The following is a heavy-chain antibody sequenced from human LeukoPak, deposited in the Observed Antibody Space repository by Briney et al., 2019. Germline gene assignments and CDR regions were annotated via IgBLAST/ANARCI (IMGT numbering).Heavy chain of an antibody. CDR2: ISSSSSYI. CDR1: GFTFSSYS. Sequence: PGGSLRLSCAASGFTFSSYSMNWVRQAPGKGLEWVSSISSSSSYIYYADSVKGRFTISRENAKNSLYLQMNSLRAEDTAVYYCAGVVVVPAAIPWGLDYWGQGTLVTVSS. V-gene: IGHV3-21*01. CDR3: AGVVVVPAAIPWGLDY. J-gene: IGHJ4*02. D-gene: IGHD2-2*01.